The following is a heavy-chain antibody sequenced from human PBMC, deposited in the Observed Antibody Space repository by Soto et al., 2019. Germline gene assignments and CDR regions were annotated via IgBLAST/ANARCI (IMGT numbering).Heavy chain of an antibody. CDR3: AETDLFLESQYYYYGMDV. J-gene: IGHJ6*02. V-gene: IGHV3-23*01. CDR2: ISGSGGST. CDR1: GFTFSSYA. D-gene: IGHD3-3*01. Sequence: PGGSLRLSCAASGFTFSSYAMSWVRQAPGKGLEWVSAISGSGGSTYYADSVKGRFTISRDNSKNTLYLQMNSLRAEDTAVYYCAETDLFLESQYYYYGMDVWGQGTTVTVSS.